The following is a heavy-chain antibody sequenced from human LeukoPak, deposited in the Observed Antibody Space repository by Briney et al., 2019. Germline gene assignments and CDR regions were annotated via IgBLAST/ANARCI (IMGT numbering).Heavy chain of an antibody. D-gene: IGHD6-19*01. J-gene: IGHJ4*02. CDR2: IYYSGST. V-gene: IGHV4-61*08. Sequence: SETLSLTCTVSGGSISSGGYYWSWIRQHPGKGLEWIGYIYYSGSTNYNPSLKSRVTISVDTSKNQFSLKLSSVTAADTAVYYCARAPSSGWYGGAYYFDYWGQGTLVTVSS. CDR1: GGSISSGGYY. CDR3: ARAPSSGWYGGAYYFDY.